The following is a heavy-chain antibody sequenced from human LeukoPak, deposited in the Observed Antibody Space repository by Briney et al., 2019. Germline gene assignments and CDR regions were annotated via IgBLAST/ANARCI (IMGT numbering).Heavy chain of an antibody. CDR2: INPSGGST. CDR3: ARGGYSYGYRGYWFDP. Sequence: ASVKVSCKASGYTFTSYYMHWVRQAPGQGLEWMGIINPSGGSTSYAQKFQGRVTMTRDMSTSTVYMKLSSLRSEDTAVYYCARGGYSYGYRGYWFDPWGQGTLVTVSS. V-gene: IGHV1-46*01. D-gene: IGHD5-18*01. J-gene: IGHJ5*02. CDR1: GYTFTSYY.